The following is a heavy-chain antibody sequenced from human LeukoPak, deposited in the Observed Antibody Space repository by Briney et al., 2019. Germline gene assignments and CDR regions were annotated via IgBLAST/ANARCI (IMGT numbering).Heavy chain of an antibody. D-gene: IGHD3-3*01. CDR2: ICGRGDLE. CDR1: GFSFRHYA. CDR3: AREGDFWSGYPIDHYYYMDV. Sequence: GGSLSLSCSASGFSFRHYAMTWVRQAPGKAPEGVSTICGRGDLEFYTASVKARFTNSRDHSKNTVHLQMDSLRAEDTAIYYCAREGDFWSGYPIDHYYYMDVWGKGTTVTVTS. J-gene: IGHJ6*03. V-gene: IGHV3-23*01.